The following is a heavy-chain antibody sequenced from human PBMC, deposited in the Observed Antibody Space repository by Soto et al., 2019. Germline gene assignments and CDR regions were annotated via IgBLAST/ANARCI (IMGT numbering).Heavy chain of an antibody. Sequence: QITLKESGPTLVRPTQTLTLTCAFSGFSLSTSGVVVGWIRQPPGKALEWLAVIYWDDSKHYSPSLRSRLTITKDTSKNQVVLTMTNMDPIDTGTYYCAHKGPEDWPLDYWGPGTLVTVSS. CDR1: GFSLSTSGVV. D-gene: IGHD3-9*01. CDR3: AHKGPEDWPLDY. V-gene: IGHV2-5*02. J-gene: IGHJ4*02. CDR2: IYWDDSK.